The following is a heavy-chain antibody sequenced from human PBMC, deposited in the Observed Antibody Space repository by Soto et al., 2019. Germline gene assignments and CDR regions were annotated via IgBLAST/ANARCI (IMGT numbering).Heavy chain of an antibody. V-gene: IGHV3-23*01. CDR2: ISGSGGST. CDR1: GFTFSSYA. J-gene: IGHJ4*02. Sequence: EVQLLESGGGLVQPGGSLRLSCAASGFTFSSYAMSWVRQAPGKGLEWVSAISGSGGSTYYADSVKGRFTISRDNSKNTLYLQMNSLRAEYTAVYYCAEDPGYGSGSVYFDYWGQGTLVTVSS. D-gene: IGHD3-10*01. CDR3: AEDPGYGSGSVYFDY.